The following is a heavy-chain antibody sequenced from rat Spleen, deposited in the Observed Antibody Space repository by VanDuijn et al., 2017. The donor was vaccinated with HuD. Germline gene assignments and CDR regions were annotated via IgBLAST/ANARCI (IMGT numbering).Heavy chain of an antibody. J-gene: IGHJ2*01. CDR3: ARWSYYYGGDDY. Sequence: EVQLQESGPGLVKPSQSLSLTCSVTGYSITSNYWGWIRKFPGNKMEWIGHITYSGSTTYNPSLKSRISITRDTSRNQFFLQLNSVTTEDTATYDCARWSYYYGGDDYWGQGVMVTVSS. CDR1: GYSITSNY. CDR2: ITYSGST. V-gene: IGHV3-1*01. D-gene: IGHD1-1*01.